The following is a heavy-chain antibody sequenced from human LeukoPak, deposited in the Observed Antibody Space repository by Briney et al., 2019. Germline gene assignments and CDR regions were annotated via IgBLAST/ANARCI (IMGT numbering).Heavy chain of an antibody. CDR3: TGRWYSGSGSYED. J-gene: IGHJ4*02. V-gene: IGHV3-15*01. D-gene: IGHD3-10*01. Sequence: PGGSLRLSCAASGFTVRINHMSWVRQAPGKGLEWVGRIKSRTDDGTTDYAASVKGRFTISRDDSKSTLFLQMNSLTTDDTAVYYCTGRWYSGSGSYEDWGQGALVTVSS. CDR1: GFTVRINH. CDR2: IKSRTDDGTT.